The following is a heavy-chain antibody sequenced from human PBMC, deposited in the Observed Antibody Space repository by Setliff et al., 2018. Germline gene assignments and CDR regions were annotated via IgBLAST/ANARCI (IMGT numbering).Heavy chain of an antibody. CDR3: ASMSGLRYGYFF. CDR2: VDPEDGET. D-gene: IGHD5-18*01. CDR1: AYTFIDYY. Sequence: ASVKVSCKASAYTFIDYYLHWVQQAPGEGLEWMGRVDPEDGETLYAEKFQGRVTIVADTSINTAYMELSSLGSDDTAVYYCASMSGLRYGYFFWGQGTLVTV. V-gene: IGHV1-69-2*01. J-gene: IGHJ4*02.